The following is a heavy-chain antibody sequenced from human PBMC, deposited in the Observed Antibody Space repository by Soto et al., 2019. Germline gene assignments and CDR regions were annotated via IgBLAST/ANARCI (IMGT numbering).Heavy chain of an antibody. Sequence: QVQLVQSGAEVKKPGASVKVSCKASGYTFTSYGISWVRQAPGQGLEWMGWISAYNGNTNYAQKLQGRVTMTTDTYTSTAYMELRSLRSDDTDVYYCARQDRGVDIQRPYYGMDVWGQGTTVTVSS. CDR1: GYTFTSYG. D-gene: IGHD3-10*01. CDR2: ISAYNGNT. V-gene: IGHV1-18*01. J-gene: IGHJ6*02. CDR3: ARQDRGVDIQRPYYGMDV.